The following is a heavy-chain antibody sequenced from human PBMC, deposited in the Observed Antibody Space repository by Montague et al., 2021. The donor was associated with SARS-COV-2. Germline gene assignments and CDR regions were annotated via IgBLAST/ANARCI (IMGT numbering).Heavy chain of an antibody. CDR1: GFIFSDYY. CDR3: ARDQGGYGTFDI. J-gene: IGHJ3*02. D-gene: IGHD5-12*01. Sequence: SLRLSCAASGFIFSDYYMTWIHQAPGKGLEWVSHICGSGSKTYYAESVKGRFTISRDTADNSVYLQMKFLGAEDTAVYYCARDQGGYGTFDIWGQGTMVTVSS. V-gene: IGHV3-11*01. CDR2: ICGSGSKT.